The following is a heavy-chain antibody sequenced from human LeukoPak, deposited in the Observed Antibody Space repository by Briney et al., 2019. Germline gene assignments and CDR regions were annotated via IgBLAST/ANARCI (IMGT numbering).Heavy chain of an antibody. Sequence: GGSLRLSCAASGFTFSSYSMNWVRQAPGKGLEWVSSISSSSSYIYYADSVKGRFTISRDNAKNSLYLQMNSLRAEDTAVYYCAGAIVRGDTAEFDYWGQGTLVTVSS. J-gene: IGHJ4*02. CDR1: GFTFSSYS. V-gene: IGHV3-21*04. CDR3: AGAIVRGDTAEFDY. CDR2: ISSSSSYI. D-gene: IGHD3-10*01.